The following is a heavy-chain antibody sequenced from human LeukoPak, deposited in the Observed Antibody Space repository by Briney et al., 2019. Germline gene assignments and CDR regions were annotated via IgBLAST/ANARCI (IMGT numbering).Heavy chain of an antibody. D-gene: IGHD1-26*01. V-gene: IGHV1-69*04. CDR2: IIPILGIA. Sequence: SVKVSCKASGGTFSSYATSWVRQAPGQGLEWMGRIIPILGIANYAQKFQGRVTITADKSTSTAYMELSSLRSEDTAVYYCARLDTGIVGATGNNWFDPWGQGTLVTVSS. CDR1: GGTFSSYA. J-gene: IGHJ5*01. CDR3: ARLDTGIVGATGNNWFDP.